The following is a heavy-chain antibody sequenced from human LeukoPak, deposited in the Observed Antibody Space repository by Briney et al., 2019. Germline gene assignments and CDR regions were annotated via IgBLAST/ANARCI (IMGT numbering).Heavy chain of an antibody. J-gene: IGHJ4*02. CDR1: GYTFTNYA. D-gene: IGHD3-10*01. Sequence: ASVKVSCKTSGYTFTNYAMNWVRQAPGQGLEWMGWINTHTGNPTYAQGFTGHFVFSLDTSVTTAYLQTSSLKAEDTAVYYCAREYIDPTLGDNGWGSYIDYWGQGTLVTVSS. CDR2: INTHTGNP. V-gene: IGHV7-4-1*02. CDR3: AREYIDPTLGDNGWGSYIDY.